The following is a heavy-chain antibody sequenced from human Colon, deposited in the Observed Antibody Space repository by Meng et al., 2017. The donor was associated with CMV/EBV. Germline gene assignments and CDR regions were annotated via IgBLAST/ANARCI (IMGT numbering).Heavy chain of an antibody. CDR2: ISPYNGNT. CDR1: GYTFTTYG. D-gene: IGHD2-2*01. Sequence: ASVKVSCKASGYTFTTYGITWVRQAPGQGLEWMGLISPYNGNTKYAQRLQDRVTMTTDTSTSSAYMELRSLRSDDTAVYYCARVVVVPADYYTMDVWGQGTTGTVSS. CDR3: ARVVVVPADYYTMDV. J-gene: IGHJ6*02. V-gene: IGHV1-18*01.